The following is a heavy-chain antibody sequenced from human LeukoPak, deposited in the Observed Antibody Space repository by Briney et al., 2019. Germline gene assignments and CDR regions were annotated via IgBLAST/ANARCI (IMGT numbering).Heavy chain of an antibody. CDR2: ISYDGSNK. V-gene: IGHV3-30*18. D-gene: IGHD1-26*01. CDR1: GFTFSHYG. J-gene: IGHJ4*02. Sequence: GGSLRLSCAASGFTFSHYGLHWVRQAPGRGLEWVAVISYDGSNKYYADSVKGRFTISRDNSKNTLYLQMNSLRAEDTAVYYCAKGAPGEEVFDYWGQGTLATVSS. CDR3: AKGAPGEEVFDY.